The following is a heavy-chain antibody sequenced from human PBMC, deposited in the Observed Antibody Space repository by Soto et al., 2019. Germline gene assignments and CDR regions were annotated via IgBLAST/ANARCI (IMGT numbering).Heavy chain of an antibody. CDR3: SRSLDS. V-gene: IGHV3-7*01. Sequence: PGGSLRLSCAASGFTFSSFWMDWVRQAPGKGLEWVANINPDGSEKHYVDSVKGRFTISRDNAKNSLYLQMSRLTAEDSALYYCSRSLDSWGQGNRVTVSS. CDR2: INPDGSEK. CDR1: GFTFSSFW. J-gene: IGHJ4*02.